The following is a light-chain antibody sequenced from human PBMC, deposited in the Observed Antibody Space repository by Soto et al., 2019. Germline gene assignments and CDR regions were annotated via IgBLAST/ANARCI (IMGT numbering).Light chain of an antibody. J-gene: IGKJ2*01. V-gene: IGKV3-20*01. CDR3: QQYGSSLRT. CDR1: QSVGGNY. CDR2: AAS. Sequence: EIVLTQSPGTLSLSPGERATLSCRASQSVGGNYLAWYQQKPGQAPRLLVYAASTRATGIPDRFSGSGSGTDSSLTISRLEPEDFAVYYCQQYGSSLRTFGQGTKLEIK.